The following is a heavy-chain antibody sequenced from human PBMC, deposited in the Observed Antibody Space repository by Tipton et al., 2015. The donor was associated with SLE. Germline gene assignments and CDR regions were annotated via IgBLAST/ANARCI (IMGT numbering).Heavy chain of an antibody. CDR3: AGELSPIYGMDV. Sequence: SLRLSCAASGFTFSSYAMHWVRQAPGKGLGWVAVISYDGSNKYYADSVKGRFTISRDNSKNTLYLQMNSLRAEDTAVYYCAGELSPIYGMDVWGQGTTVTVSS. CDR1: GFTFSSYA. V-gene: IGHV3-30*04. CDR2: ISYDGSNK. D-gene: IGHD3-16*02. J-gene: IGHJ6*02.